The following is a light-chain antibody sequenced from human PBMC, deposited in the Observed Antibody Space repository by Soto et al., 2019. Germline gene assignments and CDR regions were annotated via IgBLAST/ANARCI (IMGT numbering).Light chain of an antibody. CDR3: MQALQTPLT. Sequence: DIVMTQSPLSLPVTPGEPASISCRSSQSLLHSNGYNYLDWYLQKPGQSPQLLIYLGSNRASGVPDRFSGSESGTDFTLKISRVEAEDDGVYYCMQALQTPLTFGGGTKVEIK. CDR1: QSLLHSNGYNY. J-gene: IGKJ4*01. CDR2: LGS. V-gene: IGKV2-28*01.